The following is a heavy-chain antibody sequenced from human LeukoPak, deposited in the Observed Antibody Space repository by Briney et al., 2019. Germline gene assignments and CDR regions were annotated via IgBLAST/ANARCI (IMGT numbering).Heavy chain of an antibody. V-gene: IGHV4-39*07. Sequence: ASETLSLTCTVSGGSVSSTHYWGWIRQPPGKGLEWIGSIYYGGSTYYNASLRSRVTTSVDTSKNQFSLKLNSVTAADTAVYYCAKSTYYYDTFVNAFDLWGQGTVVTVSS. D-gene: IGHD3-22*01. J-gene: IGHJ3*01. CDR2: IYYGGST. CDR1: GGSVSSTHY. CDR3: AKSTYYYDTFVNAFDL.